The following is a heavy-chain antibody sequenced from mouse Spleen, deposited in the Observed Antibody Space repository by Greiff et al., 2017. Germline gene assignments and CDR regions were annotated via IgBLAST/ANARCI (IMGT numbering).Heavy chain of an antibody. CDR1: GFSLTSYG. V-gene: IGHV2-6*02. CDR2: IWSDGST. D-gene: IGHD2-1*01. Sequence: VQVVESGPGLVAPSQSLSITCTVSGFSLTSYGVHWVRQPPGKGLEWLVVIWSDGSTTYNSALKSRLSISKDNSKSQVFLKMNSLQTDDTAMYYCARSGNYPYYAMDYWGQGTSVTVSS. J-gene: IGHJ4*01. CDR3: ARSGNYPYYAMDY.